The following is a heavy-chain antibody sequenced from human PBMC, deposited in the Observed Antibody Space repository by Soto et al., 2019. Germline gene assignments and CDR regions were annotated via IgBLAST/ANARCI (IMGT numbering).Heavy chain of an antibody. D-gene: IGHD4-4*01. CDR2: INAGNGNT. Sequence: QVQLVQSGAEVKKPGASVKVSCKASGYTFTSYAMHWVRQAPGQRLEWMGWINAGNGNTKYSQKFQGRVTITRDTSASTAYMELSSLRSEDTAVYYCARVCYSNYAFCIGYGMDVWGQGTTVTVSS. V-gene: IGHV1-3*01. CDR3: ARVCYSNYAFCIGYGMDV. CDR1: GYTFTSYA. J-gene: IGHJ6*02.